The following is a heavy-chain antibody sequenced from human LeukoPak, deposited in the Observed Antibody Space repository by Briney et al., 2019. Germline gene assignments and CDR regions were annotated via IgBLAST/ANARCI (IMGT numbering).Heavy chain of an antibody. Sequence: ASVKVSCKASGYTFTGYYMHWVRQAPGQGLEWMGWINPNSGGTNYAQKFQGRVTMTRDTSISTAYIELSRLRSDDTAVYYCARDTTERYYYYYMDVWGKGTTVTVSS. CDR1: GYTFTGYY. V-gene: IGHV1-2*02. J-gene: IGHJ6*03. CDR2: INPNSGGT. D-gene: IGHD1-1*01. CDR3: ARDTTERYYYYYMDV.